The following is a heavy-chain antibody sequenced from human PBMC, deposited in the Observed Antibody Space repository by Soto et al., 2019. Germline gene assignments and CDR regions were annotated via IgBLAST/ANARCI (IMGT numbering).Heavy chain of an antibody. D-gene: IGHD4-17*01. J-gene: IGHJ4*02. CDR2: IWWDGSST. V-gene: IGHV3-43*01. CDR1: GFTFHDYT. CDR3: VKDMAYGGNSGPFDY. Sequence: GGSLRLSCAASGFTFHDYTMHWVRQGPGKGLEWVSLIWWDGSSTYYADSVKGRFTVSRDNNKNSLYLQMNSLRTEDAAFYYCVKDMAYGGNSGPFDYWGQGTLVTVSS.